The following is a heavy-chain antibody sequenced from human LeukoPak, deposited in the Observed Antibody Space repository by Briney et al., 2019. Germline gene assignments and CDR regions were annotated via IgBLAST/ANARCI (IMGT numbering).Heavy chain of an antibody. Sequence: PGGSQRLSCAASGFTFSIYAMSWVRQAPGKGLEWVSSITSISSASFYADSVKGRFTISRDNSKNTLYLQMNSLRAEDTAVYYCAKDQDGYSYGYYGNWGQGTLVTVSS. CDR3: AKDQDGYSYGYYGN. CDR1: GFTFSIYA. CDR2: ITSISSAS. D-gene: IGHD5-18*01. V-gene: IGHV3-23*01. J-gene: IGHJ4*02.